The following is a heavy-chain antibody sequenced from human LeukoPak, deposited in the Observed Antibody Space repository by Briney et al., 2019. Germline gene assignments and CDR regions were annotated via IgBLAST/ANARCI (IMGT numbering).Heavy chain of an antibody. V-gene: IGHV4-59*01. D-gene: IGHD5-18*01. J-gene: IGHJ4*02. CDR1: GGSISSYY. CDR2: IYYSGST. CDR3: ARTLRGYSYGPFDY. Sequence: SETLSFTCTVSGGSISSYYWSWIRQPPGKGLEWIGYIYYSGSTNYNPSLKSRVTISVDTSKNQFSLKLSSVTAADTAVYYCARTLRGYSYGPFDYWGQGTLVTVSS.